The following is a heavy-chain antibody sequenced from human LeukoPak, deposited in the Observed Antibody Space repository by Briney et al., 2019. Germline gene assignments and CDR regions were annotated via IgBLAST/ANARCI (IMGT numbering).Heavy chain of an antibody. CDR2: INHSGST. Sequence: PSETLSLICAVYGGSFSGYYWSWIRQPPGKGLEWIGEINHSGSTNYNPSLKSRVTISVDTSKNQFSLKLSSVTAADTAVYYCARSPPILLRYWFDPWGQGTLVTVSS. CDR3: ARSPPILLRYWFDP. J-gene: IGHJ5*02. CDR1: GGSFSGYY. D-gene: IGHD3-10*01. V-gene: IGHV4-34*01.